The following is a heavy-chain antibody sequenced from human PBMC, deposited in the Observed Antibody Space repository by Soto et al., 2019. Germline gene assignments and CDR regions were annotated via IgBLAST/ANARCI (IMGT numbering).Heavy chain of an antibody. D-gene: IGHD6-19*01. V-gene: IGHV1-8*01. J-gene: IGHJ6*02. CDR1: GFTFTTYD. CDR2: MNPNSGNL. CDR3: ARADNSAWAIGYYVMDV. Sequence: VQLVQSGAEVKKLGASVKVSCKASGFTFTTYDIDWVRQATGQGLEWMGWMNPNSGNLGYAQKFQGRITMTRDTSTSTVYMELSSLRPDDTAVYYCARADNSAWAIGYYVMDVWGQGTTVTVSS.